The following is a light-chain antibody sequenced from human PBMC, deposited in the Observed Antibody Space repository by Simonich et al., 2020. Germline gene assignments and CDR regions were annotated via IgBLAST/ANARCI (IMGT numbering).Light chain of an antibody. CDR3: QHLNSKPLT. Sequence: DFHLTQTTSTLSASVGDRVTITCLASQSISSWLAWYQQKPGKAPKLLIYAASTLQRGVPSRFSGSGSVTELPLTISSRQPEDLAAYYGQHLNSKPLTFGGGT. J-gene: IGKJ4*01. V-gene: IGKV1-5*01. CDR2: AAS. CDR1: QSISSW.